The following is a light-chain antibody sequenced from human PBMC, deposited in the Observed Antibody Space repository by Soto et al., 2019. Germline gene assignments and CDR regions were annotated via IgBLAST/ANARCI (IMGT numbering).Light chain of an antibody. CDR2: YDS. Sequence: SYELTQPPSVSVAPGKTARITCGGNNIGSKSVHWYQQKPGQAPVLVIYYDSDRPSGIPERFSGSNSGNTATLTISRAEAGDEADYYCQVWDSSSDHPGVGGGTQLTVL. V-gene: IGLV3-21*04. J-gene: IGLJ2*01. CDR3: QVWDSSSDHPG. CDR1: NIGSKS.